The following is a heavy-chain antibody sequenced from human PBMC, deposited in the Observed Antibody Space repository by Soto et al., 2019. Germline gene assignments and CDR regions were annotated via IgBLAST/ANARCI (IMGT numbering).Heavy chain of an antibody. D-gene: IGHD6-13*01. Sequence: ASVKVSCKASGYTFTIYDINWVRQATGQGLEWMGWMNPNSGNTGYAQKFQGRVTMTRNTSISTAYMELSSLRSEDTAVYYCARRYSSSWYDAFDIWGQGTMVTVSS. CDR2: MNPNSGNT. V-gene: IGHV1-8*01. CDR3: ARRYSSSWYDAFDI. J-gene: IGHJ3*02. CDR1: GYTFTIYD.